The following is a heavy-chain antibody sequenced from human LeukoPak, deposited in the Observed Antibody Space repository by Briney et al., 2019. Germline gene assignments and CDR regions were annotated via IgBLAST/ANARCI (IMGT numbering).Heavy chain of an antibody. CDR1: GGSISSSSYY. Sequence: PETLSLTXTVSGGSISSSSYYWGWIGQPPGKGLQWIGSIYYSGSTYYNPSLKSRVTMSVDPSNNQFSLNLRSVTAADTALYYCARRRYYDGSGYLEWGQGTLLSVSS. J-gene: IGHJ1*01. V-gene: IGHV4-39*01. D-gene: IGHD3-22*01. CDR2: IYYSGST. CDR3: ARRRYYDGSGYLE.